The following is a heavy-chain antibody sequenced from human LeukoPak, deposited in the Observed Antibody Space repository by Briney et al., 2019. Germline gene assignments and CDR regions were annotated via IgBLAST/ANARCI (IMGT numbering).Heavy chain of an antibody. D-gene: IGHD4-17*01. CDR2: ISNYNGNT. V-gene: IGHV1-18*01. J-gene: IGHJ4*02. CDR1: GYTFTSYG. Sequence: ASVTVSCKASGYTFTSYGISWVRQAPGQGPEWIGWISNYNGNTKYAQKFQGRVTMTTDTSTSTAYMELRSLRSDDTAVYYCARDEDYGIFVNIDYWGQGTLVTVSS. CDR3: ARDEDYGIFVNIDY.